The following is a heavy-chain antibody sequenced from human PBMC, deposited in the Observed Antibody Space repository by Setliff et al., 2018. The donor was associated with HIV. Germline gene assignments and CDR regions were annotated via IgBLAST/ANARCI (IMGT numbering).Heavy chain of an antibody. J-gene: IGHJ6*04. Sequence: SSETLSLTCAVYGGSFSNFYRTWIRQPPRKGLEWIGEISHSGGTNYNPSLQSRVAISLDTSKSQFSLKLVSVTVADTAVYYCARGQEAFPAPHYMDVWGKGTTVTVSS. CDR2: ISHSGGT. CDR1: GGSFSNFY. CDR3: ARGQEAFPAPHYMDV. V-gene: IGHV4-34*01.